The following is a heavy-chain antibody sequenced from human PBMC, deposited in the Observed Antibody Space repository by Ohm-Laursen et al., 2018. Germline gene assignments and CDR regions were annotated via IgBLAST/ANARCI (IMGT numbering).Heavy chain of an antibody. D-gene: IGHD1-26*01. Sequence: SLRLSCTASGFTVGNNYMSWVRQAPRKGLEWVSFIYSGGSTYYADSVKGRFTISRDNSKNTLYLQMNSLRAEDTAVYYCARWVYYYYGMDVWGQGTTVTVSS. J-gene: IGHJ6*02. CDR1: GFTVGNNY. CDR2: IYSGGST. CDR3: ARWVYYYYGMDV. V-gene: IGHV3-66*01.